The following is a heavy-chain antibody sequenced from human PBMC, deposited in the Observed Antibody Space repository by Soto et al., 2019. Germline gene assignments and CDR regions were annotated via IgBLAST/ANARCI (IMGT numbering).Heavy chain of an antibody. CDR2: IYPGDSDT. D-gene: IGHD5-18*01. V-gene: IGHV5-51*01. CDR3: ARSPGIQLWYGFHAFDI. Sequence: PWESLKITCTSSGHSFTGYWIGWVRQMPGKGLEWMGIIYPGDSDTRYSPSFQGQVTISADKSISTAYLQWSSLKASDTAMYYCARSPGIQLWYGFHAFDIWGQGPMVIVSS. CDR1: GHSFTGYW. J-gene: IGHJ3*02.